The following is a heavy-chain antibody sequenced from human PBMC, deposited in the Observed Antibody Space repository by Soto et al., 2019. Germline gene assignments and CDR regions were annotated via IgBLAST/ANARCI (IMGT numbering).Heavy chain of an antibody. CDR3: ASRSDTAMAESRWFDP. CDR1: GGSISSSSYY. D-gene: IGHD5-18*01. V-gene: IGHV4-39*01. CDR2: IYYSGST. J-gene: IGHJ5*02. Sequence: SETLSLTCTVSGGSISSSSYYWGWIRQPPGKGLEWIGSIYYSGSTYYNPSLKSRVTISVDTSKNQFSLKLSSVTAADTAVYYCASRSDTAMAESRWFDPWGQGTLVTVSS.